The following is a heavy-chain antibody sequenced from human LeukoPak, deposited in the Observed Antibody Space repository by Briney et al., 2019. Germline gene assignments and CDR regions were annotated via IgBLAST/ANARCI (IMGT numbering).Heavy chain of an antibody. CDR2: INHSGST. J-gene: IGHJ4*02. CDR3: ARGGTIFGVVIIYRGFDY. V-gene: IGHV4-34*01. Sequence: SETLSLTCTVSGGSISSYYWSWIRQPPGKGLEWIGEINHSGSTNYNPSLKSRVTISVDTSKNQFSLKLSSVTAADTAVYYCARGGTIFGVVIIYRGFDYWGQGTLVTVSS. D-gene: IGHD3-3*01. CDR1: GGSISSYY.